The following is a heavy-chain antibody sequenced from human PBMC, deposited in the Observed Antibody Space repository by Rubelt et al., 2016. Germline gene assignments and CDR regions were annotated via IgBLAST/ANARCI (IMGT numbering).Heavy chain of an antibody. V-gene: IGHV3-30*02. J-gene: IGHJ4*02. D-gene: IGHD6-19*01. CDR3: ARDPGIAVAGSGGFDY. CDR2: IRYDGTNK. CDR1: FSDYG. Sequence: FSDYGMHWVRQAPGKGLEWVAFIRYDGTNKYYADSVKGRFTISRDNPKNTLYLQMNSLRAEDTAVYYCARDPGIAVAGSGGFDYWGQGTLVTVSS.